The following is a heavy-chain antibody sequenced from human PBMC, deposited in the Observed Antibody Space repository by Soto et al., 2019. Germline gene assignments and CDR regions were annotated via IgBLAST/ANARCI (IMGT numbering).Heavy chain of an antibody. J-gene: IGHJ3*01. CDR3: ARNNGGDWGVGAFDF. Sequence: HPGGSLRLSCAGSGFTFSSYAMSWVRQAPGKGLEWVSGISGSLYYADSVKGRFTISRDNSMNTLYLQMNSLRAEDTAVYFCARNNGGDWGVGAFDFWGEGTVVTVS. V-gene: IGHV3-23*01. D-gene: IGHD2-21*02. CDR1: GFTFSSYA. CDR2: ISGSL.